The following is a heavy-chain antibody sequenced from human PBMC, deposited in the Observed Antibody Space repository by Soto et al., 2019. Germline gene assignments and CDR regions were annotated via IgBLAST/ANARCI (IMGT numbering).Heavy chain of an antibody. CDR3: AKAGSSGWLFDF. V-gene: IGHV3-9*01. J-gene: IGHJ4*02. CDR2: ISWNSGSI. D-gene: IGHD6-19*01. Sequence: GGSLRLCWAASGVTCDDYAGRWVRQAPGKGLEWVSGISWNSGSIGYADSVKGRFTISRDNAKNSLYLQMNSLRAEDTALYYCAKAGSSGWLFDFWGQGTLVTVSS. CDR1: GVTCDDYA.